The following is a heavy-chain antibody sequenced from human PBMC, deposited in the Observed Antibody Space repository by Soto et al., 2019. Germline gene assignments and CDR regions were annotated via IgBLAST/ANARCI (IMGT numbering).Heavy chain of an antibody. CDR2: ISHTGST. CDR3: ARAVAPYFGTWFDP. V-gene: IGHV4-30-2*01. D-gene: IGHD3-10*01. J-gene: IGHJ5*02. CDR1: GGSITSGNSYS. Sequence: SETLSLTCAVSGGSITSGNSYSWSWIRQPPGKGLEWIGSISHTGSTSYNPSLKSRLTMSVDKSKNQFSLRLSSVTAADMAVYYCARAVAPYFGTWFDPWGQGILVTVSP.